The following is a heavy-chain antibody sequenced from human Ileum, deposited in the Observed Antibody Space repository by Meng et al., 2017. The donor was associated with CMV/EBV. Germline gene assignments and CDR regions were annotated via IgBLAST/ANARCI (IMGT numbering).Heavy chain of an antibody. Sequence: SFTAYYIHWVRQAPGQGLEWVGWINPKSGGTNYAQKFQGRVTMTEDTSISTAYMELSRLKSDDTAVYYCARDQGGPTGFTVRDWFDPWGQGTLVTVSS. J-gene: IGHJ5*02. CDR3: ARDQGGPTGFTVRDWFDP. V-gene: IGHV1-2*02. CDR2: INPKSGGT. D-gene: IGHD4-11*01. CDR1: SFTAYY.